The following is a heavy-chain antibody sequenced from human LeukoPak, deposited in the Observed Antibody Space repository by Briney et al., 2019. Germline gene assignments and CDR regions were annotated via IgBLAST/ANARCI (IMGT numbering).Heavy chain of an antibody. CDR1: GDSINNNNYY. D-gene: IGHD3-3*01. CDR2: IYYRGST. CDR3: ARHNYYNFWNALNWFDP. Sequence: SETLSLTCTVSGDSINNNNYYWAWIRQSPGKGLEWIGSIYYRGSTYYNPSLKSRLIMSVDTVENHFSLRLTSVTAADTAIYYCARHNYYNFWNALNWFDPWGQGTLVTVSS. J-gene: IGHJ5*02. V-gene: IGHV4-39*01.